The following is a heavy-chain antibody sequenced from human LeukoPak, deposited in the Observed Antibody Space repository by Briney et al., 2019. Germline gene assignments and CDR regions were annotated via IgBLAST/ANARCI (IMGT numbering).Heavy chain of an antibody. V-gene: IGHV3-48*03. D-gene: IGHD3-16*01. Sequence: GGSLRLSCPASGFTSSSYEMNWVRQAPGKGLEWLSYISTTGAIIYYADSVKGRFTVSRDNAKNSLYLQMNSLRAEDTAVYYCAKRVFGSSFDPWGQGTLVTVSS. J-gene: IGHJ5*02. CDR1: GFTSSSYE. CDR2: ISTTGAII. CDR3: AKRVFGSSFDP.